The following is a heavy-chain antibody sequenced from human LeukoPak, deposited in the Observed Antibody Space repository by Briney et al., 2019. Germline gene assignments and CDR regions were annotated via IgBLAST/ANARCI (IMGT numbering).Heavy chain of an antibody. CDR1: GFTFSSYE. D-gene: IGHD5-12*01. V-gene: IGHV3-48*03. CDR2: ISSSDSTI. J-gene: IGHJ4*02. CDR3: AKDEGDSGYSGYDSRPSFDY. Sequence: GGSLRLSCAASGFTFSSYEMNWVRQAPGRGLEWVSYISSSDSTIYYADSVKGRFTISRDNSKNTLYLQMNSLRAEDTAVYYCAKDEGDSGYSGYDSRPSFDYWGQGTLVTVSS.